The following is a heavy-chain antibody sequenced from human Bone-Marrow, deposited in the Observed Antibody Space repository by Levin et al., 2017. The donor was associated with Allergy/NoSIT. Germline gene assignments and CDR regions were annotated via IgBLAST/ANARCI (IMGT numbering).Heavy chain of an antibody. J-gene: IGHJ3*01. CDR1: KFSFSDYT. CDR3: AREMAYSDSDGYKEDAFDV. D-gene: IGHD3-22*01. Sequence: GGSLRLSCAASKFSFSDYTMHWVRQTPGKGLEWVAVISNDGTNKISADSVKGRFTISRDNSKNTVFLQLNSLRTEDTALYYCAREMAYSDSDGYKEDAFDVWGQGTMVIVSS. V-gene: IGHV3-30*04. CDR2: ISNDGTNK.